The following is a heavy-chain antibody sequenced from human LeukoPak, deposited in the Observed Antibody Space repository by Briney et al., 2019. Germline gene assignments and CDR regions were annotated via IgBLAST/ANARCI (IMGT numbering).Heavy chain of an antibody. V-gene: IGHV3-30*01. Sequence: QSGGSLRLSCAASGFTFSSYAMHWVRQAPGKGLEWVAVISYDGSNKYYADSVKGRFTISRDNSKNTLYLQMNSLRAEDTAVYYCARDQNYYFDYWGQGTLVTVSS. J-gene: IGHJ4*02. CDR3: ARDQNYYFDY. CDR1: GFTFSSYA. CDR2: ISYDGSNK.